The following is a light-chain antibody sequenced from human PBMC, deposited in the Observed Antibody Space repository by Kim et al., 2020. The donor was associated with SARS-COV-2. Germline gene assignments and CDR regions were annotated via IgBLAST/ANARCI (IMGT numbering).Light chain of an antibody. CDR2: QDN. CDR1: KLGDKY. CDR3: QAWDSNTAV. J-gene: IGLJ3*02. V-gene: IGLV3-1*01. Sequence: VSPGQTASITCSGDKLGDKYPCWYQQRPGQAPVLIIYQDNRRPSGIPARFSGSNSGNTATLTISGTQAMDEADYYCQAWDSNTAVFGGGTQLTVL.